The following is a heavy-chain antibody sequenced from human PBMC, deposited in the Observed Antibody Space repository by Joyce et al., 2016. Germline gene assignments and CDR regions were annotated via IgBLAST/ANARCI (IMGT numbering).Heavy chain of an antibody. CDR3: ARALGWDSNSCHDY. Sequence: QVQLVESGGGVVQPGRSLRLSCAASGFTFSNYGMHWVRQEPGKGLGWGAVISYDGSNKYYVYSVKGRFTISRDNSKNTLYLQMNSLRPEDTAVYYCARALGWDSNSCHDYWGQGTLVPSPQ. V-gene: IGHV3-30*03. D-gene: IGHD6-13*01. J-gene: IGHJ4*02. CDR1: GFTFSNYG. CDR2: ISYDGSNK.